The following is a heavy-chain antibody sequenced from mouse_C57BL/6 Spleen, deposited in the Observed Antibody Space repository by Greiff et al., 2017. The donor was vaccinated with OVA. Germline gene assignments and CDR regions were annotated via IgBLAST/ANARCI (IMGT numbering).Heavy chain of an antibody. CDR1: GYTFTSYW. CDR3: ATVYYGYDEGY. J-gene: IGHJ2*01. D-gene: IGHD2-2*01. V-gene: IGHV1-64*01. Sequence: QVQLKQSGAELVKPGASVKLSCKASGYTFTSYWMHWVKQRPGQGLEWIGMIHPNSGSTNYNEKFKSKATLTVDKSSSTAYMQLSSLTSEDSAVYYCATVYYGYDEGYWGQGTTLTVSS. CDR2: IHPNSGST.